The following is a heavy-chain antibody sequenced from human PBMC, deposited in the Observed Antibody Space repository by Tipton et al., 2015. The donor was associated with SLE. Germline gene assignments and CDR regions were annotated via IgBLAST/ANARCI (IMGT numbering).Heavy chain of an antibody. V-gene: IGHV4-38-2*02. CDR3: ARDRDTAKVFID. J-gene: IGHJ4*02. CDR1: GGSISSGYY. D-gene: IGHD5-18*01. Sequence: TLSLTCSVSGGSISSGYYWGWIRQSPGKGLEWIGSVHHSGSTYYNPSLRSRLTISVDTSKNQLSLKLSSVTAADTAVYYCARDRDTAKVFIDWGQGTLVTVSS. CDR2: VHHSGST.